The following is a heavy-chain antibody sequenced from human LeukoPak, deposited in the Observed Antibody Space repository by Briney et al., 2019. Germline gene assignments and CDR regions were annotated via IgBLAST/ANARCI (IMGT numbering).Heavy chain of an antibody. CDR2: IYYSGST. Sequence: SETLSLTCTVSGGSISSYYWSWIRQPPGKGLEWIGYIYYSGSTNYNPSLKSRVTISVDTSKNQFSLKLSSVTAADTAVYYCARVPYSGSTPGYFDLWGRGTLVTVPS. J-gene: IGHJ2*01. V-gene: IGHV4-59*01. CDR3: ARVPYSGSTPGYFDL. CDR1: GGSISSYY. D-gene: IGHD1-26*01.